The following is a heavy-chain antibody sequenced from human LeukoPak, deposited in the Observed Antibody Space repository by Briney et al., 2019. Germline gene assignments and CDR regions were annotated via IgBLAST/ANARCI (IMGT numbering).Heavy chain of an antibody. CDR1: GGSISSSSYY. CDR2: IYYSGST. V-gene: IGHV4-39*01. D-gene: IGHD6-19*01. CDR3: ARRGSGWETYYFDY. Sequence: SETLSLTCTVSGGSISSSSYYWGWIRQPPGKGLEWIGSIYYSGSTYYNPSLKSRVTISVDTSKNQFSLKLSSVTAADTAVYYCARRGSGWETYYFDYWGRGTLVTVSS. J-gene: IGHJ4*02.